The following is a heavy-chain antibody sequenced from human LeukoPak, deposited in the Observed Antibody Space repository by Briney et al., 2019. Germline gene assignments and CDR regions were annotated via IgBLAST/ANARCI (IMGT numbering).Heavy chain of an antibody. CDR2: ISYDGSNK. J-gene: IGHJ4*02. V-gene: IGHV3-30-3*01. D-gene: IGHD2-2*01. CDR1: GFTFSSYA. CDR3: ARDGPGSYCSSTSCRDGIDY. Sequence: GGSLRLSCAASGFTFSSYAMHWVRQAPGKGLEWVAVISYDGSNKYYADSVKGRFTISRDNSKNTLYLQMNSPRAEDTAVYYCARDGPGSYCSSTSCRDGIDYWGQGTLVTVSS.